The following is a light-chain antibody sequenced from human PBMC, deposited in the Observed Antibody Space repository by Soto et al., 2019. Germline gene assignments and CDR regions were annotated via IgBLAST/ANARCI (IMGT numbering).Light chain of an antibody. V-gene: IGLV2-8*01. CDR3: SAYAGSPYLYV. CDR1: SFDAGGYNY. J-gene: IGLJ1*01. Sequence: QSVLTQPPSASGSPGQSVTISCTGTSFDAGGYNYVSWYQQHPGKAPQVLMYEVSKRPSGVPDRFSGSKSGNTASLTVSGLQAEDEADYYCSAYAGSPYLYVFGSGTKVTV. CDR2: EVS.